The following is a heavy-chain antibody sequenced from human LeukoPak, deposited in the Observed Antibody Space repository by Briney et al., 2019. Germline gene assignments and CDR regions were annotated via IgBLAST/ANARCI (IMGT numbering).Heavy chain of an antibody. J-gene: IGHJ5*01. V-gene: IGHV1-18*01. CDR1: TSR. Sequence: ASVKVSCKATSRISWVRQAPGQGLEWMGWIGSYGGDTYYAQKFQGRVTVTTDTSTSTVYMELRSLRSDDTAVYFCARDLWNFYDDSGYYRDFDSWGQGTLVTVSS. CDR3: ARDLWNFYDDSGYYRDFDS. D-gene: IGHD3-22*01. CDR2: IGSYGGDT.